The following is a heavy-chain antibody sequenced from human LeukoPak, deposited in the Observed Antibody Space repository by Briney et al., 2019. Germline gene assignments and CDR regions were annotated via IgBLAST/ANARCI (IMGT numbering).Heavy chain of an antibody. CDR3: ARTVVTYGRGYFDY. D-gene: IGHD4-23*01. J-gene: IGHJ4*02. CDR2: IYYSGST. Sequence: SETLSLTCTVSGGSISSYYWSWIRQPPGKGLEWIGYIYYSGSTNYNPSLKSRVTISVDTSKNQFSLKLSSVTAADTAVYYCARTVVTYGRGYFDYWDQGTLVTVSS. CDR1: GGSISSYY. V-gene: IGHV4-59*01.